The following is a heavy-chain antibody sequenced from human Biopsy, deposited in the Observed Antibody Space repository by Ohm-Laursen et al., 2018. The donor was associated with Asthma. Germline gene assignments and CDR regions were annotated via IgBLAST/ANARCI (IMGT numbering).Heavy chain of an antibody. Sequence: SLRLSCAASGFTFDNYTMHWVRQAPGKGLEWVTIISYDGRNTYYADSVEGRFTISRDNSKNTLFLQMSSLRPEYTAVYYCARGGLHYYEYYGMDVWGQGTTVTVSS. CDR3: ARGGLHYYEYYGMDV. J-gene: IGHJ6*02. V-gene: IGHV3-30*04. CDR2: ISYDGRNT. D-gene: IGHD2-21*02. CDR1: GFTFDNYT.